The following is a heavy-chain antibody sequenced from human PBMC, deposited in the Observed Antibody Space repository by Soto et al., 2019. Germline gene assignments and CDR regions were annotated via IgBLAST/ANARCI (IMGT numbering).Heavy chain of an antibody. CDR2: IYYSGST. Sequence: SETLSLTCTVSGGSISSSSYYWGWIRQPPGKGLEWIGSIYYSGSTYYNPSLKSRVTISVDTSKNQFSLKLSSVTAADTAVYYCARRSLVTAMAKTSYYYYYYGMDVWGQGTTVTVSS. V-gene: IGHV4-39*01. J-gene: IGHJ6*02. CDR3: ARRSLVTAMAKTSYYYYYYGMDV. CDR1: GGSISSSSYY. D-gene: IGHD5-18*01.